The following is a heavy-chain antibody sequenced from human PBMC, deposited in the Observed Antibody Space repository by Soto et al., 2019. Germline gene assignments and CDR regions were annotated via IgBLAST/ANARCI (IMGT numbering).Heavy chain of an antibody. CDR3: AKGGRQWLVTSDFNY. CDR2: VSHDGRNT. CDR1: GFTFSDYA. J-gene: IGHJ4*02. V-gene: IGHV3-30*18. Sequence: VQLVESGGGVVQPGRSLRLSCAASGFTFSDYAMHWVRQAPGKGLEWVAVVSHDGRNTHYADSVKGRFTIPRDSSKNTVSLERTSLRAGDTAVYYCAKGGRQWLVTSDFNYWGQGALVTVSS. D-gene: IGHD6-19*01.